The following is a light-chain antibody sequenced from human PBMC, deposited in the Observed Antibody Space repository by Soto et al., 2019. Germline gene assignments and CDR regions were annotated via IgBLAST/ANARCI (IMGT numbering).Light chain of an antibody. V-gene: IGLV1-40*01. J-gene: IGLJ2*01. CDR1: SSNNGAGYD. Sequence: QSVLTQPPSVSGAPGQRVTISCTGSSSNNGAGYDVHWYQQLPGTAPKLLIYGNSNRPSGVPERFSGSKSGTSASLAITGLQAEDEADYYCQSYDSSLSGVVFGGGTKLTVL. CDR2: GNS. CDR3: QSYDSSLSGVV.